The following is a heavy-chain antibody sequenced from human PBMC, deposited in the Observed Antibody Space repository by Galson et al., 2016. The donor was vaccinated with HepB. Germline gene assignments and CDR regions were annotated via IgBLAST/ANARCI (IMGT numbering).Heavy chain of an antibody. V-gene: IGHV3-64D*08. CDR3: VKGGGYTYGFDSGDY. CDR1: GFPFSSYT. Sequence: LRLSCAASGFPFSSYTMHWVRRAPGKGLQYVSSISGSGGIIYYTDSVKDRFAISRDNSKNSLYLQMSSLTIDDTAMYYCVKGGGYTYGFDSGDYWGQGSLVTVSS. CDR2: ISGSGGII. J-gene: IGHJ4*02. D-gene: IGHD5-18*01.